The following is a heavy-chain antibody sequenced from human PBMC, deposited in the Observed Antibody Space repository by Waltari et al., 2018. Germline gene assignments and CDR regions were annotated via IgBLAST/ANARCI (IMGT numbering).Heavy chain of an antibody. CDR2: INHSGST. V-gene: IGHV4-34*01. CDR3: ARHKKVLRFLEWFHYYFDY. J-gene: IGHJ4*02. D-gene: IGHD3-3*01. Sequence: QVQLQQWGAGLLKPSETLSLTCAVYGGSFSGYSWSWIRQPPGKGLAWIGEINHSGSTNYNPSLKSRVTISVDTSKNQFSLKLSSVTAADTAVYYCARHKKVLRFLEWFHYYFDYWGQGTLVTVSS. CDR1: GGSFSGYS.